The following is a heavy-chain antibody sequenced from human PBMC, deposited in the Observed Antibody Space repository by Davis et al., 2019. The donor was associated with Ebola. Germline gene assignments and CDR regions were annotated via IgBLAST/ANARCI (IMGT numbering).Heavy chain of an antibody. J-gene: IGHJ6*04. V-gene: IGHV3-53*01. CDR1: GFTFSNAW. CDR3: ARSGLSFGVVKYHYGMDA. Sequence: GGSLRLSCAASGFTFSNAWMSWVRQAPGKGLEWVSVIYSGGSTYYADSVKGRFTISRDNSKNTLYLQMNSLRGEDTAVYYCARSGLSFGVVKYHYGMDAWGKGTTVTVSS. D-gene: IGHD3-3*01. CDR2: IYSGGST.